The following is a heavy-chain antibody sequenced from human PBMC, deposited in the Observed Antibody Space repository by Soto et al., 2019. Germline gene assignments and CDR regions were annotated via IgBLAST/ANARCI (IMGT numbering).Heavy chain of an antibody. CDR2: IDPSDSYT. CDR3: AIIAAAYYYYYGMDV. J-gene: IGHJ6*02. CDR1: GYSFTSYW. Sequence: GESLKISCKGSGYSFTSYWISWVRQMPGKGLEWMGRIDPSDSYTNYSPSFQGHVTISADKSISTAYLQWSSLKASDTAMYYCAIIAAAYYYYYGMDVWGQGTTATVS. D-gene: IGHD6-13*01. V-gene: IGHV5-10-1*01.